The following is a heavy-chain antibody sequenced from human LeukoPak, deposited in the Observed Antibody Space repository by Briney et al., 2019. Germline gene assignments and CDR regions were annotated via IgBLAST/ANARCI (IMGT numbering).Heavy chain of an antibody. J-gene: IGHJ4*02. CDR2: ISGSGGST. D-gene: IGHD3-10*01. V-gene: IGHV3-23*01. CDR1: GFTFSSYA. Sequence: GGSLRLSCAASGFTFSSYAMSWVRQAPGKGLEWVSTISGSGGSTYYADSVKGRFTISRDNSKNTLYLQMNSLRAEDTAVYYCARHLLWFGELSGGFDYWGQGTLVTVSS. CDR3: ARHLLWFGELSGGFDY.